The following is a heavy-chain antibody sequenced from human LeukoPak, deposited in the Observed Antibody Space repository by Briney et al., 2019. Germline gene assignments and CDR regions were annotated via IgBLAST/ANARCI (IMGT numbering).Heavy chain of an antibody. CDR1: GGSISSHY. J-gene: IGHJ4*02. CDR3: GSSSGQRTAACNVFGY. CDR2: IYHSGST. V-gene: IGHV4-59*11. Sequence: PSETLSLTCTVSGGSISSHYWSWIRQPPGKGLEWIGYIYHSGSTNYNPSLKSRVTISVDTSKNQFSLTLSSVTAADTAVYYCGSSSGQRTAACNVFGYGGQGNGVTVTA. D-gene: IGHD6-13*01.